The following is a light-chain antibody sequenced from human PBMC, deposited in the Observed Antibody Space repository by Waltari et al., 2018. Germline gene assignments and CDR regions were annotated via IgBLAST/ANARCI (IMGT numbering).Light chain of an antibody. CDR1: QRILFDNKKS. J-gene: IGKJ2*01. CDR2: WAT. Sequence: DIVLTQSPDSLAVSLGERATINCKSSQRILFDNKKSLAWYQHKVEQPPKLLISWATTRQSGVTDRLTGSGSGTDFNLSSSSLQAEDVAVYWCQQFHSTPYTFRQGTNVDIK. V-gene: IGKV4-1*01. CDR3: QQFHSTPYT.